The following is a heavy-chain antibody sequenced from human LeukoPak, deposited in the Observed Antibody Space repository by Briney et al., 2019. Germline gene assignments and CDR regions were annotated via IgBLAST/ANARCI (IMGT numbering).Heavy chain of an antibody. CDR2: ISSSGSTI. CDR3: AKVKLPYYYGSGSSFDY. CDR1: GFTFSSYE. Sequence: GGSLRFSCAASGFTFSSYEMNWVRRAPGKGLEWVSYISSSGSTIYYADSVKGRFTISRDNSKNTLYLQMNSLRAEDTAVYYCAKVKLPYYYGSGSSFDYWGQGTLVTVSS. V-gene: IGHV3-48*03. D-gene: IGHD3-10*01. J-gene: IGHJ4*02.